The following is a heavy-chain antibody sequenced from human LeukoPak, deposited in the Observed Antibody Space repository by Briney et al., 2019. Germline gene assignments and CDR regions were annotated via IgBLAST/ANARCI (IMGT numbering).Heavy chain of an antibody. V-gene: IGHV3-74*01. CDR2: INTDGTVT. J-gene: IGHJ4*02. Sequence: GGSLRLSRAASGFTFSKYWMLWVRQAPGEGLESVSRINTDGTVTTYADSVKGRFTVSRDNADNTMFLQMNSGRDEDTAVYYCATKQWLAPPPDSWGQGTPVTVSS. D-gene: IGHD6-19*01. CDR3: ATKQWLAPPPDS. CDR1: GFTFSKYW.